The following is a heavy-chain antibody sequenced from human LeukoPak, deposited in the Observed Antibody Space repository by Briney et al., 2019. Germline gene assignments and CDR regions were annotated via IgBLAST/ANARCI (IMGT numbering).Heavy chain of an antibody. J-gene: IGHJ4*02. Sequence: GGSLRLSCAASGFTFSSYSMNWVRQAPGKGLEWVSSISSSSSYIYYADSVKGRFTISRDNAKNSLYLQMNSLRAEDTAVYYCARYCGGDCYPYYFDYWGQGTLVTVSS. CDR1: GFTFSSYS. D-gene: IGHD2-21*02. V-gene: IGHV3-21*01. CDR2: ISSSSSYI. CDR3: ARYCGGDCYPYYFDY.